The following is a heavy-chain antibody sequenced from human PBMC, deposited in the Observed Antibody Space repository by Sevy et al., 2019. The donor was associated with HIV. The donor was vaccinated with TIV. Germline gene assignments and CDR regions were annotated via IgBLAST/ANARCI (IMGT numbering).Heavy chain of an antibody. CDR1: GFPFHDHA. D-gene: IGHD2-15*01. Sequence: GGSLRLSCATSGFPFHDHAMHWVRQAPGKGLEWVSGISWNSGSIGYADSVKGRFTISRDNSKNTLDLQMNSLRAEDTAVYYCAKDRDIVIVLGATALRQWGQGTLVTVSS. CDR3: AKDRDIVIVLGATALRQ. V-gene: IGHV3-9*01. CDR2: ISWNSGSI. J-gene: IGHJ1*01.